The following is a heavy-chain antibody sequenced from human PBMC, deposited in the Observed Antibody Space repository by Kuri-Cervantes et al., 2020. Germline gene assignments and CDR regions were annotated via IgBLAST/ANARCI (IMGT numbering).Heavy chain of an antibody. CDR1: GFTFSSYG. V-gene: IGHV3-30*18. J-gene: IGHJ4*02. Sequence: GGSLRLSCAASGFTFSSYGMHWVRQAPGKGLEWVAVISYDGSNKYYADSVKGRFTISRDNSKNTLYLQMNSLRAEDTAVHYCAKPLGRWELRAFDYWGQGTLVTVSS. D-gene: IGHD1-26*01. CDR2: ISYDGSNK. CDR3: AKPLGRWELRAFDY.